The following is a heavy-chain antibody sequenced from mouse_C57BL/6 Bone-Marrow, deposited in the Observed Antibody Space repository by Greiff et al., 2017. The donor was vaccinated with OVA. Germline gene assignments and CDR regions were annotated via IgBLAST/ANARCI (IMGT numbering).Heavy chain of an antibody. Sequence: EVQLQESGPELVKPGASVKISCKASGYSFTDYNMNWVKQSNGKSLEWIGVINPNYGTTSYNQKFKGKATLTVDQSSSTAYMQLNSLTSEDSAVSYSVFFSASISTYSYVCGAGTPVTLSS. J-gene: IGHJ1*01. CDR2: INPNYGTT. CDR3: VFFSASISTYSYV. V-gene: IGHV1-39*01. D-gene: IGHD2-10*02. CDR1: GYSFTDYN.